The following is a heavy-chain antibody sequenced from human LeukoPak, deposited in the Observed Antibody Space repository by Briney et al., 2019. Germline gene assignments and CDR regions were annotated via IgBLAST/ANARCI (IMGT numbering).Heavy chain of an antibody. CDR3: ARQGGGSGSYSHSVSYYFYGMDV. D-gene: IGHD3-10*01. CDR1: GGSISSYY. CDR2: IYTSGST. J-gene: IGHJ6*02. Sequence: SETLSLTCTVSGGSISSYYWSWIRQPAGKGLEWIGRIYTSGSTNYNPSLKSRVTISVDTSKNQFSLKLSSVTAADTAVYYCARQGGGSGSYSHSVSYYFYGMDVWGQGTTVTVSS. V-gene: IGHV4-4*07.